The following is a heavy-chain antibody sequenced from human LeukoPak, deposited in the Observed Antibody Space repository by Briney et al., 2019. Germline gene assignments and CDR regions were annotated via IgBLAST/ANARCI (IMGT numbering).Heavy chain of an antibody. J-gene: IGHJ4*02. V-gene: IGHV1-8*01. CDR1: GYTFTSYD. CDR3: ARVDGTVTEVIDY. Sequence: ASVKVSCKASGYTFTSYDINWVRQAPGQGLEWMGWMNPNSGNTGYAQKFQGRVTMTRDTSISTAYMELSRLRSDDTAVYYCARVDGTVTEVIDYWGQGTLVTVSS. CDR2: MNPNSGNT. D-gene: IGHD4-17*01.